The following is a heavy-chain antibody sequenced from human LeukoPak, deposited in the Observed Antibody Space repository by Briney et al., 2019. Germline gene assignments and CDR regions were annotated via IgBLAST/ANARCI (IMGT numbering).Heavy chain of an antibody. Sequence: ASVKVSCKASGYTFTDYYMHWVRQAPGQGHEWMGWISPNSGGTNYAQKFQGRVTMTRDTSISTAYMELSRLRSDDTAVYYCARDYVGDNWFDPWGQGTLVTVS. D-gene: IGHD3-16*01. CDR1: GYTFTDYY. CDR3: ARDYVGDNWFDP. V-gene: IGHV1-2*02. J-gene: IGHJ5*02. CDR2: ISPNSGGT.